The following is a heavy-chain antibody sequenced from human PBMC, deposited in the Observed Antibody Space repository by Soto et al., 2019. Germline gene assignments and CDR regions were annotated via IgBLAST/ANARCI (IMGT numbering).Heavy chain of an antibody. CDR1: GFTFSSYA. V-gene: IGHV3-23*01. D-gene: IGHD1-20*01. J-gene: IGHJ4*02. Sequence: PGGSLRLSCAASGFTFSSYAMSWVRQAPGKGLEWVSAISGSGGSTYYADSLKGRFTISTANSKNPLYLQMNSLRPEDTAVYYFAKGGGSITGTCFDYWGQGTLVTVSS. CDR2: ISGSGGST. CDR3: AKGGGSITGTCFDY.